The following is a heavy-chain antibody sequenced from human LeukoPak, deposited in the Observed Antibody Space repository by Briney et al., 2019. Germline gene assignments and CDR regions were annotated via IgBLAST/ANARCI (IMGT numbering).Heavy chain of an antibody. J-gene: IGHJ6*02. CDR1: GYTFTSYD. CDR2: MNPNSGNT. CDR3: ARGLGELWSPVPTRPYGMDV. V-gene: IGHV1-8*01. D-gene: IGHD5-18*01. Sequence: GASVKVSCKASGYTFTSYDINWVRQATGQGLEWMGWMNPNSGNTGYAQKFQGRVTMTRNTSISTAYMELSSLRSEDTAVYYCARGLGELWSPVPTRPYGMDVWGQGTTVTVSS.